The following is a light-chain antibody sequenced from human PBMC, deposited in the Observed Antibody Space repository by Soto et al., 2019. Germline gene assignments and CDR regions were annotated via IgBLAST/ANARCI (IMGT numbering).Light chain of an antibody. V-gene: IGLV1-40*01. CDR3: QSYDSSLSGSL. CDR1: SSNIGAGYD. J-gene: IGLJ2*01. Sequence: QPVLTQPPSVSGAPGQRVTISCTGSSSNIGAGYDVHWYQHLPGTAPKLLIYGNNNRPSGVPDRFSGSKSGTSASLAITGLQAEDEADYYCQSYDSSLSGSLFGGGTKLTVL. CDR2: GNN.